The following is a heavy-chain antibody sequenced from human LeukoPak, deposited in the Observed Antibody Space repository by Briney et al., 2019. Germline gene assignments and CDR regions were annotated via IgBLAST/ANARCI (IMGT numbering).Heavy chain of an antibody. Sequence: SETLSLTCTVSGVSISSYYWSWIRQPPGKGLEWIGYIYYSGSTNYNPSLKSRVTISVDTSKNQFSLKLSSVTAADTAVYYCARRGVVAATLLYYYYGMDVWGQGTTVTVSS. CDR2: IYYSGST. CDR3: ARRGVVAATLLYYYYGMDV. V-gene: IGHV4-59*08. CDR1: GVSISSYY. J-gene: IGHJ6*02. D-gene: IGHD2-15*01.